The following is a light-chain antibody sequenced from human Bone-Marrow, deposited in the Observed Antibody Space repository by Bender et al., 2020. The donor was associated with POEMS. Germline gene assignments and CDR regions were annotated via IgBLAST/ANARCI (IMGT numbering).Light chain of an antibody. V-gene: IGLV2-23*02. Sequence: QSALTQPASVSGSPGQSITISCTGTSSDVGGYHYVSWYQQHPGKAPKLMIYEVSKRPSGVSNRFSGSKSGNTASLTISGLQAEDEADYYCCSYAGSGTWVFGGGTKLTVL. J-gene: IGLJ3*02. CDR1: SSDVGGYHY. CDR2: EVS. CDR3: CSYAGSGTWV.